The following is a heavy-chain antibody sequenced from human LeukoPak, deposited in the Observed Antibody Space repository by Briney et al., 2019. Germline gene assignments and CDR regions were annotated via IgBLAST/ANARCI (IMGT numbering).Heavy chain of an antibody. CDR3: ATTPGDSSIWYCDC. CDR2: ISYDVNNK. Sequence: GGSLRLSCAASVFTFSSYAMHWVRQAPGKGLEWVAVISYDVNNKYYADSVKGRFTISRDNSKTTLSLQINSLRVEDTAVYYCATTPGDSSIWYCDCWGQGTLVTVSS. CDR1: VFTFSSYA. D-gene: IGHD6-13*01. V-gene: IGHV3-30-3*01. J-gene: IGHJ4*02.